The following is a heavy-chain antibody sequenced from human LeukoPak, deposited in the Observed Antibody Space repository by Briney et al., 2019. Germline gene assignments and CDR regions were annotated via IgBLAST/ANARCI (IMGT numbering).Heavy chain of an antibody. CDR2: IEGDGSAS. V-gene: IGHV3-23*01. CDR1: GFIFSNYA. CDR3: VKDMVQRNGIFDPFDI. J-gene: IGHJ3*02. D-gene: IGHD3-10*01. Sequence: PGGSLRLSCAVSGFIFSNYAMTWVRQAPGKGLEWVSSIEGDGSASYYADSAKGRFAISRGDPKNTLYLQLTSLRVEDTAIYFCVKDMVQRNGIFDPFDIWGQGTMVTVSS.